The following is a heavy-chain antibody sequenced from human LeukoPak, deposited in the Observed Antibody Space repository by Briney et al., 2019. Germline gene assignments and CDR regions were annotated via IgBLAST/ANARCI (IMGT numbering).Heavy chain of an antibody. J-gene: IGHJ4*02. CDR3: AKRGVVIRVILVGFHKEAYYFDS. Sequence: GGSLRLSCAVSGITLSNYGMSWVRQAPGKGLEWVAGISDSGGRTTYADSVKGRFTMSRDNPKNTLYLQMNSQGAEDTAVYFCAKRGVVIRVILVGFHKEAYYFDSWGQGALVTVSS. V-gene: IGHV3-23*01. CDR1: GITLSNYG. CDR2: ISDSGGRT. D-gene: IGHD3-22*01.